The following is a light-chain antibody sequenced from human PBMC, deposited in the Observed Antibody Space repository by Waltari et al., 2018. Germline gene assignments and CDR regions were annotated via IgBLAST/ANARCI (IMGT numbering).Light chain of an antibody. V-gene: IGLV4-69*01. CDR1: SGHSSNV. CDR3: QTWGTGIWV. CDR2: VNSDGSH. Sequence: QLVLTQSPSASASLGASVKITCTLSSGHSSNVVAWHQQQLEKGPRYLMKVNSDGSHSKGDGIPDRFSGSSSGAERYLTISSLQSDDEADYYCQTWGTGIWVFGGGTRLTVL. J-gene: IGLJ3*02.